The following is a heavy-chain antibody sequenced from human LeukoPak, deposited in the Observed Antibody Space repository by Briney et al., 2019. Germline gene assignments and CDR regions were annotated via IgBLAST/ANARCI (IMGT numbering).Heavy chain of an antibody. D-gene: IGHD1-1*01. CDR3: ARVDPRTLGAFDI. J-gene: IGHJ3*02. CDR1: GGSISRYY. CDR2: IYTSGST. Sequence: PSETLSLTCTVSGGSISRYYWSWIRQPAGKGLEWIGRIYTSGSTNYNPPLKSRLTMSVDTSKNQLSLKLTSMTVADTAEYHCARVDPRTLGAFDIWGQGTMVTVSS. V-gene: IGHV4-4*07.